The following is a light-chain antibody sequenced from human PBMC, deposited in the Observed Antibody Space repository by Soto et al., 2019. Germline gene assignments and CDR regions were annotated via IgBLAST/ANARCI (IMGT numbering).Light chain of an antibody. Sequence: VIWVTQSPSSLSASTGDRVTISCRVSQCISNRLAWYQQKPGKAPELLISAASTLKSGVPSRFSGGGSGTEFTLTIGCMQSEDFSTYYGQQYYNFPWKFGQGTKVEI. CDR1: QCISNR. J-gene: IGKJ1*01. V-gene: IGKV1D-8*03. CDR3: QQYYNFPWK. CDR2: AAS.